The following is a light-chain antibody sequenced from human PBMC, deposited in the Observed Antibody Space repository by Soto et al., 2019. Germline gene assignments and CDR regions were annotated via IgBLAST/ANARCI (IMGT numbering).Light chain of an antibody. CDR1: QSVLYSSNNENY. Sequence: DIVMTQSPDSLAVSLGERATINCKSSQSVLYSSNNENYLAWYQQKPGQPPKLLIYWASTRESGVPDRFSGSGSGTDFTLTISSLQAEDVAVYYCEQDYSAPITFGQGTRLEIK. V-gene: IGKV4-1*01. CDR3: EQDYSAPIT. CDR2: WAS. J-gene: IGKJ5*01.